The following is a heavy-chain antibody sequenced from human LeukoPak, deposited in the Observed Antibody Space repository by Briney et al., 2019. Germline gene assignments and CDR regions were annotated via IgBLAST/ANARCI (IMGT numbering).Heavy chain of an antibody. CDR3: ARVPPRRYYYDSSGYYDLVF. CDR2: ISAYNGNT. V-gene: IGHV1-18*01. Sequence: ASVKVSCKASGYTFTSYGISWVRQAPGQGLEWMGWISAYNGNTNYAQKLQGRVTMTTDTSTSTAYMELRSLRSDDTVVYYCARVPPRRYYYDSSGYYDLVFWGQGTLVTVSS. J-gene: IGHJ4*02. CDR1: GYTFTSYG. D-gene: IGHD3-22*01.